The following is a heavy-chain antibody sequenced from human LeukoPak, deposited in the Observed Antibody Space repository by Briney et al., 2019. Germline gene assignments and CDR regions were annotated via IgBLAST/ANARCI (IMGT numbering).Heavy chain of an antibody. CDR1: GGSITSYY. Sequence: SSETLSLTCSVSGGSITSYYWGWIRQPPGKGLEWIGYISYSGSTIYNSSLKSRVTISLNRSKNHFSLTLSSVTAADTAVYFCARNRWELRTPHFDYWGQGSLVTVSS. CDR3: ARNRWELRTPHFDY. V-gene: IGHV4-59*01. D-gene: IGHD1-26*01. J-gene: IGHJ4*02. CDR2: ISYSGST.